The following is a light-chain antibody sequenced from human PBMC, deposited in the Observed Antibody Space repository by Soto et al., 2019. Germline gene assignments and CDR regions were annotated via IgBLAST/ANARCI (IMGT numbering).Light chain of an antibody. Sequence: EIVLTQSPGTLSLSPGERATLSCRVSQSISSNYLGWYQQKPGQAPRLLIYAASSRATGIPDRFSGSGSGTDFTLTINRLEPEDFAVFYCQVSGTFGHGTRLEI. CDR2: AAS. V-gene: IGKV3-20*01. J-gene: IGKJ5*01. CDR1: QSISSNY. CDR3: QVSGT.